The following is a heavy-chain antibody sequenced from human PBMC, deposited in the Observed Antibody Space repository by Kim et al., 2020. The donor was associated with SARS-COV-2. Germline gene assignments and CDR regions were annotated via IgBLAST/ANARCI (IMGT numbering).Heavy chain of an antibody. CDR2: PSGGST. Sequence: PSGGSTSYAQKFQGRVTMTRDTSTSTVYMELSSLRSEDTAVYYCARGDWLWGQATLVTVSS. CDR3: ARGDWL. V-gene: IGHV1-46*01. D-gene: IGHD3-9*01. J-gene: IGHJ4*02.